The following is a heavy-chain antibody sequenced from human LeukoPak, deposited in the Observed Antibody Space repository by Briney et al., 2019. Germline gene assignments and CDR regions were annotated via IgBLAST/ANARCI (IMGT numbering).Heavy chain of an antibody. D-gene: IGHD5-24*01. J-gene: IGHJ5*02. CDR1: GYTFTGYY. CDR2: INPNSGGT. V-gene: IGHV1-2*02. CDR3: ARDRERHRGGWFDP. Sequence: GASVKVSCKASGYTFTGYYMHWVRQTPGQGLEWMGWINPNSGGTNYAQKFQGRVTMTRDTSISTAYMELSRLRSDDTAVYYCARDRERHRGGWFDPWGQGTLVTVSS.